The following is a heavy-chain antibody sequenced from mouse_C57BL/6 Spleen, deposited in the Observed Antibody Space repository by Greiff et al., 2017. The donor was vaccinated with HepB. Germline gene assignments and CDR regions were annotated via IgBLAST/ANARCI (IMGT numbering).Heavy chain of an antibody. V-gene: IGHV1-4*01. CDR2: INPSSGYT. J-gene: IGHJ4*01. CDR3: AREGYGDYAMDY. Sequence: VQRVESGAELARPGASVKMSCKASGYTFTSYTMHWVKQRPGQGLEWIGYINPSSGYTKYNQKFKDKATLTADKSSSTAYMQLSSLTSEDSAVYYCAREGYGDYAMDYWGQGTSVTVSS. D-gene: IGHD2-2*01. CDR1: GYTFTSYT.